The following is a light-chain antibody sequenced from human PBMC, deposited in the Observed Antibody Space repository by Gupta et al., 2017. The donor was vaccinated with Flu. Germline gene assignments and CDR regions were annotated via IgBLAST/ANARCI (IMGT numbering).Light chain of an antibody. J-gene: IGLJ1*01. CDR2: EGS. CDR1: SSDVGSYNL. CDR3: CSYAGSRTEV. V-gene: IGLV2-23*01. Sequence: QSALTQPASVSGSPGQSITISCTGTSSDVGSYNLVSWYQQHPGKAPKLMMYEGSKRPSGVSNRVSCSKAGNTAFLKIAGLQAEDEAYYYCCSYAGSRTEVFGTGTKVTVL.